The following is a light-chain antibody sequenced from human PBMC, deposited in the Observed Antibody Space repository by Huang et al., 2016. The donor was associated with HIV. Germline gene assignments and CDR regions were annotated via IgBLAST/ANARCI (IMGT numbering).Light chain of an antibody. J-gene: IGKJ4*01. CDR1: QSIGTY. CDR3: QQRSKWPLT. Sequence: EIVLTQSPVTLSLSPGDRATLSCRASQSIGTYLAWYQQKSGQAPRRLIYEVSNRAAGVPARFSASGSETDFTLTIASLDPDDFAIYHCQQRSKWPLTFGGGTKVEMK. CDR2: EVS. V-gene: IGKV3-11*01.